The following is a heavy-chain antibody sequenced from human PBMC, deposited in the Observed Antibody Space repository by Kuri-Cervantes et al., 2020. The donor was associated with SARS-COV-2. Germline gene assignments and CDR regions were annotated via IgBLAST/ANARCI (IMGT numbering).Heavy chain of an antibody. D-gene: IGHD6-19*01. Sequence: SETLSLTCTVSGGSISSHYWSWIRQPPGKGLEWIGYIYYSGSTNYNPSLKSRVTISVDTSKNQFSLKLSSVTAADTAVYYCASSSGWDLFFDYWGQGTLVTVSS. CDR2: IYYSGST. CDR1: GGSISSHY. J-gene: IGHJ4*02. CDR3: ASSSGWDLFFDY. V-gene: IGHV4-59*11.